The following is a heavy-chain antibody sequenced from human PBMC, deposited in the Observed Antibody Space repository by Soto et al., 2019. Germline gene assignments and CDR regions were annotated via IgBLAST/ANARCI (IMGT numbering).Heavy chain of an antibody. CDR2: ISGSGGST. V-gene: IGHV3-23*01. D-gene: IGHD2-15*01. CDR3: ALREMGCSGGSCYSLHYYYYYMDV. Sequence: EVQLLESGGGLVQPGGSLRLSCAASGFTFSSYAMSCVRQAPGKGLEWVSAISGSGGSTYYADSVKGRFTISRDNSKNTLYLQMNSLRAEDTAVYYCALREMGCSGGSCYSLHYYYYYMDVWGKGTTVTVSS. J-gene: IGHJ6*03. CDR1: GFTFSSYA.